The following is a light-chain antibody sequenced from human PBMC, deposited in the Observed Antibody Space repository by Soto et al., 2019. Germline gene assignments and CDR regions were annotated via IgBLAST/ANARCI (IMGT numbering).Light chain of an antibody. CDR3: SSYSTTTSPRVL. J-gene: IGLJ2*01. CDR1: RSDIGRYNY. V-gene: IGLV2-14*01. CDR2: EVT. Sequence: QSALAQPASVSGSPGQSITISCTGTRSDIGRYNYVSWYQQRPGKAPKLLIYEVTYRPSGVSARFSGSKSGSTASLTISGLQAEDEADYYCSSYSTTTSPRVLFGGGTKVTVL.